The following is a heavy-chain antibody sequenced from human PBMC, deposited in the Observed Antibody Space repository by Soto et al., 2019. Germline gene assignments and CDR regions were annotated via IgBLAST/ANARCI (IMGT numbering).Heavy chain of an antibody. CDR3: TRILDFGDYEGQDAYGMDV. D-gene: IGHD4-17*01. CDR1: GFTFSNYA. CDR2: ILYDGSNK. J-gene: IGHJ6*02. Sequence: GGSLRLSCAASGFTFSNYAMYWVRQAPGKGLEWVAVILYDGSNKYYADSVKGRFTISRDNSKNTLYLQMNSLRAEDTAVYYCTRILDFGDYEGQDAYGMDVWGQGTTVTVSS. V-gene: IGHV3-30-3*01.